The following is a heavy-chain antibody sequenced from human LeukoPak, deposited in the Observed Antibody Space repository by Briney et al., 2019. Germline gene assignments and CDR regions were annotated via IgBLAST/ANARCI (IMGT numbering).Heavy chain of an antibody. CDR1: GFIFSSYA. J-gene: IGHJ4*02. CDR3: ARPPRGIAATDYYFDY. V-gene: IGHV3-23*01. Sequence: GGSLRLSCAASGFIFSSYAMNWVRQAPGKGLEWVSGISGSGGSTYYADSVKGRFTISRDNAKNSLYLQMNSLRAEDTAVYYCARPPRGIAATDYYFDYWGQGTLVTVSS. CDR2: ISGSGGST. D-gene: IGHD2-15*01.